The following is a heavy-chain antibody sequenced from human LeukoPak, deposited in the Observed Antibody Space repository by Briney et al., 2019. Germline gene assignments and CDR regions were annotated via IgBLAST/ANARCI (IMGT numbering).Heavy chain of an antibody. CDR2: IYYSGST. CDR3: ARPKWFGELLAFDI. J-gene: IGHJ3*02. Sequence: SETLSLTCTVSGASISSYSWSWIRQPPGKGLEWIGYIYYSGSTNYNPSLKSRVTISVDTSKNQFSLKLSSVTAADTAVYYCARPKWFGELLAFDIWGQGTMVTVSS. V-gene: IGHV4-59*08. CDR1: GASISSYS. D-gene: IGHD3-10*01.